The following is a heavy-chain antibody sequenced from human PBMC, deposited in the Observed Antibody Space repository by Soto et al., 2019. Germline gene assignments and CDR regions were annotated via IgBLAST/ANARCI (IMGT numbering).Heavy chain of an antibody. V-gene: IGHV1-18*04. J-gene: IGHJ5*02. CDR2: ISAYNGNT. CDR3: ATRIEADGKSINWFDT. Sequence: ASVKVSCKASGYTFTSYGISWVRQAPGQGLEWMGWISAYNGNTNYAQKLQGRVTMTTDTSTSTAYMELRSLRSDDTAVYYCATRIEADGKSINWFDTWGQGTLATVSS. CDR1: GYTFTSYG. D-gene: IGHD6-13*01.